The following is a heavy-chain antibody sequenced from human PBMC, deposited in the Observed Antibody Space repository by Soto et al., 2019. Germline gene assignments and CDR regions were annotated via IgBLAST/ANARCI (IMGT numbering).Heavy chain of an antibody. J-gene: IGHJ2*01. CDR1: GASISNYY. CDR3: ARPYGDSYWWWFDL. Sequence: QVRLQESGPGLVKPSETLSLTCIVSGASISNYYWSWIRQPPDQGLEWIGYVHNSGQTYYNPSLKSRVTISADTSKNQLSLELRSVTTADTAVYYCARPYGDSYWWWFDLWGRDTLVTVSS. D-gene: IGHD2-8*02. CDR2: VHNSGQT. V-gene: IGHV4-59*08.